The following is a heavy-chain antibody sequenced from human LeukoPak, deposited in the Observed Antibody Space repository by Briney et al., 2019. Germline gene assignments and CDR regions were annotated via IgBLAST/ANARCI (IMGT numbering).Heavy chain of an antibody. CDR1: GYTFTGYY. V-gene: IGHV1-2*02. D-gene: IGHD3-22*01. CDR3: ARVERYYDSSGYYRYYFDY. J-gene: IGHJ4*02. Sequence: GASVKVSCKASGYTFTGYYMHWVRQAPGQGLEWMGWTSPNSGGTNYAQKFQGRVTMTRDTSISTAYMELSRLRSDDTAVYYCARVERYYDSSGYYRYYFDYWGQGTLVTVSS. CDR2: TSPNSGGT.